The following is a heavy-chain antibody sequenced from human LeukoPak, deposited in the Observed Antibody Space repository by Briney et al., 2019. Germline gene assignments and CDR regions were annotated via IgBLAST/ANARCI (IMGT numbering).Heavy chain of an antibody. CDR1: GFTFSSYW. V-gene: IGHV3-7*01. J-gene: IGHJ4*02. D-gene: IGHD3-3*02. CDR3: AREGAFRIYDY. Sequence: GGSLRLSCAASGFTFSSYWMTWVRQAPGKGLEWVSSIKQDGNEKYYVDSVKGRFTISRDNARNSLYLQMSSLRADDTAVYYCAREGAFRIYDYWGQGTLVTVSS. CDR2: IKQDGNEK.